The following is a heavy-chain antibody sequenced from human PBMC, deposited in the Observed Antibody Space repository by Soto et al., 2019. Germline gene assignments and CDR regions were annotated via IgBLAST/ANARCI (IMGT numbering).Heavy chain of an antibody. Sequence: SETLSLTCAVFGGSISGGLWWSWVRQAPGQGLEWIGEIGHDGNTNYNPSLKTRITTSVDKSKNQFFLNLALVTAADTAVYYCARMRWQVLDYYYYCMDVWGQGTKVTVSS. CDR1: GGSISGGLW. D-gene: IGHD6-19*01. J-gene: IGHJ6*02. V-gene: IGHV4-4*02. CDR3: ARMRWQVLDYYYYCMDV. CDR2: IGHDGNT.